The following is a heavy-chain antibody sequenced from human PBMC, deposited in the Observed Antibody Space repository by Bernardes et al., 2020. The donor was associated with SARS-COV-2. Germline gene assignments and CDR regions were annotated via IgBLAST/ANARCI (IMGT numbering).Heavy chain of an antibody. CDR3: SKNAKYSSSSMGV. CDR2: ISAIGGST. J-gene: IGHJ6*02. D-gene: IGHD6-6*01. CDR1: GFTFSQNA. Sequence: GGSLRLSCVASGFTFSQNAMTWVRQVPGKGLEWVSAISAIGGSTYYAESVKGRVTISRDNSRNTVYLEMSSLRADDTAVYYCSKNAKYSSSSMGVWGQGTTVTVS. V-gene: IGHV3-23*01.